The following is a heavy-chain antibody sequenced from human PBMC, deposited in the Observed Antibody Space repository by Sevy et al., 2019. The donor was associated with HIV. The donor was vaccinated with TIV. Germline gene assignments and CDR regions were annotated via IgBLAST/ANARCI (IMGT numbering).Heavy chain of an antibody. CDR2: IKHSGST. D-gene: IGHD6-19*01. J-gene: IGHJ4*01. CDR3: ARYRMAGNFDY. Sequence: SETLSLTCAVYGGSFSGYYWNWIRQPPGKGLEWIGAIKHSGSTNYNPSLKSRVTISVDTSKNQFSLKLGSVTAADTAVYYCARYRMAGNFDYWGQGTLVTVSS. CDR1: GGSFSGYY. V-gene: IGHV4-34*01.